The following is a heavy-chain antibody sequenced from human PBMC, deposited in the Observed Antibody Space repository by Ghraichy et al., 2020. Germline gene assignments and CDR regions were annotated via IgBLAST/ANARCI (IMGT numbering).Heavy chain of an antibody. CDR2: ISYSGNT. D-gene: IGHD3-22*01. J-gene: IGHJ6*02. Sequence: SETLSLTCTVSGDSIKNFFWSWIRQPPGKGLEWIGHISYSGNTNYNPSLKSRVTISLDTSNNKFSLRLSSVTAGDTAKYYCARDQTEWHSSIWYGLDVWGQGTTVTVSS. CDR3: ARDQTEWHSSIWYGLDV. V-gene: IGHV4-59*01. CDR1: GDSIKNFF.